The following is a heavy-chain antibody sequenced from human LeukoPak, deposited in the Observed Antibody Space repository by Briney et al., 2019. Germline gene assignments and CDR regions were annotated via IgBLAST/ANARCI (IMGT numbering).Heavy chain of an antibody. CDR3: AKRRGLELLYYYYMDV. Sequence: GGSLRLSCAASGFTFSSYAMSWVRQAPGKGLEWVSAISGSGGSTYYADSVKGRFTISRDNSKNTLYLQMNSLRAEDTAVYYCAKRRGLELLYYYYMDVWGKGTTVTVSS. CDR2: ISGSGGST. CDR1: GFTFSSYA. J-gene: IGHJ6*03. V-gene: IGHV3-23*01. D-gene: IGHD1-7*01.